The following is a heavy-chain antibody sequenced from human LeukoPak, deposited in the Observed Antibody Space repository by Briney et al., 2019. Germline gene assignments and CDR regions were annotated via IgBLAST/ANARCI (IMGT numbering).Heavy chain of an antibody. J-gene: IGHJ4*02. V-gene: IGHV4-30-4*08. D-gene: IGHD4-17*01. CDR2: IYYSGST. CDR1: GGSISSSSYY. CDR3: ASEPHYGDFFDY. Sequence: SETLSLTCTVSGGSISSSSYYWGWIRQPPGKGLEWIGYIYYSGSTYYNPSLKSRVTISVDTSKNQFSLKLSSVTAADTAVYYCASEPHYGDFFDYWGQGTLVTVSS.